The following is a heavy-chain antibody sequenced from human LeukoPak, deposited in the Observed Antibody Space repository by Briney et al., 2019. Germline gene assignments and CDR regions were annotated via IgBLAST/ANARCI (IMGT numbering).Heavy chain of an antibody. CDR1: GSYFTSYW. D-gene: IGHD2-21*02. V-gene: IGHV5-51*01. Sequence: GASLKFSCKGSGSYFTSYWIVWLRQLPGKGVSLLGIIYPGDSDTIYSPSCQGQVTSSADTSISSAYLQWSSLKASDTAMNYCARRSRTASRYFDFWGQGALVTVSS. CDR2: IYPGDSDT. CDR3: ARRSRTASRYFDF. J-gene: IGHJ4*02.